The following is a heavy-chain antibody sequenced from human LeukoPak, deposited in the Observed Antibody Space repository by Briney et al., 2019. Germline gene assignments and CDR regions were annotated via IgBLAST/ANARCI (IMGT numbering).Heavy chain of an antibody. Sequence: KPGGSLRLSRAASGFTFSSYSMNWVRQAPGKGLEWVSSISSSSSYIYYADSVKGRFTISRDNAKNSLYLQMNSLRVEDTAMYYCARVGCSGGRCPGYGMDVWGQGTTVTVSS. CDR2: ISSSSSYI. CDR3: ARVGCSGGRCPGYGMDV. CDR1: GFTFSSYS. V-gene: IGHV3-21*01. D-gene: IGHD2-15*01. J-gene: IGHJ6*02.